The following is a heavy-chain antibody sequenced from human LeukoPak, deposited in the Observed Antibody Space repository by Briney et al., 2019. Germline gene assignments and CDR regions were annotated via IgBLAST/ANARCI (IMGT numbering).Heavy chain of an antibody. CDR1: GFTFSSYS. J-gene: IGHJ4*02. CDR3: AITGVVGY. D-gene: IGHD2-8*02. CDR2: ISSSSSTI. Sequence: GGXXXLSCAASGFTFSSYSMNWVRQAPGKGLEWVSYISSSSSTIYYADSVKGRFTISRDNAKKSLYVQMNRLRDEDTGVYYCAITGVVGYWGQGTLVTVSS. V-gene: IGHV3-48*02.